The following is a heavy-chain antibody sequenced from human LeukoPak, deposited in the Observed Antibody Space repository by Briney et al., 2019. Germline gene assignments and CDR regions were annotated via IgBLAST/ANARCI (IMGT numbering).Heavy chain of an antibody. CDR1: GFTFYDYG. CDR2: INCSVGST. D-gene: IGHD2-2*02. V-gene: IGHV3-20*04. CDR3: ARGYCSSTSCYTGYFDS. Sequence: RSGGSLRLSCAASGFTFYDYGMSSVRQAPGKGLEWVSGINCSVGSTGYADSVKGRFTISTDNAKTSLYLPMNSLRAEDTALSCCARGYCSSTSCYTGYFDSWGQGTLVTVSS. J-gene: IGHJ4*02.